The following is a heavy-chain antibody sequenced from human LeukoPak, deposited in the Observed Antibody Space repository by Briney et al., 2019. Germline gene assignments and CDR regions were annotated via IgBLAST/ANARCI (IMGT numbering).Heavy chain of an antibody. CDR3: ARRRRGVVRGLAPFDP. Sequence: ASVKVSCKASGYTSTSYDINWVRQATGQGLEWMGWMNPNSGNTGYAQKFQGRVTMTRNTSISTAYMELSSLRSEDTAVYYCARRRRGVVRGLAPFDPWGQGTLVTVSS. J-gene: IGHJ5*02. V-gene: IGHV1-8*01. CDR2: MNPNSGNT. D-gene: IGHD3-10*01. CDR1: GYTSTSYD.